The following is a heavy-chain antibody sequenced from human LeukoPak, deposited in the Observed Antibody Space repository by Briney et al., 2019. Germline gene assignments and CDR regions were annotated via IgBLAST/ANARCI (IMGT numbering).Heavy chain of an antibody. CDR1: GFTFRTSA. CDR3: AKRSEWLGSYFDY. J-gene: IGHJ4*02. D-gene: IGHD6-19*01. V-gene: IGHV3-23*01. Sequence: GGSLRLSCAASGFTFRTSAMSWVRQAPGKGLEWVSAISGSGGSTYYADSVKGRFTISRDNSKNTLYLQMNSLRAGDTAVYYCAKRSEWLGSYFDYWGQGTLVTVSS. CDR2: ISGSGGST.